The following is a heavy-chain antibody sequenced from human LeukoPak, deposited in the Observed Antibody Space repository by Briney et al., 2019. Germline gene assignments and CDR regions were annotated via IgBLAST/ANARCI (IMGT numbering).Heavy chain of an antibody. V-gene: IGHV3-23*01. D-gene: IGHD3-22*01. Sequence: GWSLRLSCAACGFTFSSYAMSWLRQARSKGLEWVSVISDNGGRTYYADSVKGRFTISTDKSKSTLYLQMNSLRAEDTAVYYCAKDRWLDDSSGYYYVMSDYWGHGTLVTVSS. CDR2: ISDNGGRT. CDR3: AKDRWLDDSSGYYYVMSDY. CDR1: GFTFSSYA. J-gene: IGHJ4*01.